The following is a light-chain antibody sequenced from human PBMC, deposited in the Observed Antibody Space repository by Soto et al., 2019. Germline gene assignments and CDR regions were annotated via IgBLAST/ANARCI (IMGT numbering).Light chain of an antibody. V-gene: IGKV1-5*01. J-gene: IGKJ1*01. CDR3: QQYNSYSRT. Sequence: DIQITQSPSTLSASVGDRVTITCRASQSISSWLAWYQQKPGKAPKLLIYDASSLESGVPSRFSGSGSGTEFTLTISSLQPDDIATYYCQQYNSYSRTFGQGTKVDIK. CDR1: QSISSW. CDR2: DAS.